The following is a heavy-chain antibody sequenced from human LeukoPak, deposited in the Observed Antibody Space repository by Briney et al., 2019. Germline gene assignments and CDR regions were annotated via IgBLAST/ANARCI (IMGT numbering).Heavy chain of an antibody. CDR1: GFTFSSYS. CDR3: ARMDLPGD. V-gene: IGHV3-21*01. D-gene: IGHD2-2*03. CDR2: ISSSSSYI. J-gene: IGHJ4*02. Sequence: PGGSLRLSCAASGFTFSSYSMNWVRQAPGKGLEWVSSISSSSSYIYYVDSVKGRFTISRDNAKNSLYLQMNSLRAEDTAVYYCARMDLPGDWGQGTLVTVSS.